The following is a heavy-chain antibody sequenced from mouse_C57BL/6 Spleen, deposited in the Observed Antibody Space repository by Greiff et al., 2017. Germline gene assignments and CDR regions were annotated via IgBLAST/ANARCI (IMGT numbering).Heavy chain of an antibody. CDR3: ARSSAGGSSPFDY. V-gene: IGHV1-54*01. Sequence: QVQLKESGAELVRPGTSVKVSCKASGYAFTNYLIEWVKQRPGQGLEWIGVINPGSGGTNYNEKFKGKATLTADKSSSTAYMQLSSLTSEDSAVYFCARSSAGGSSPFDYWGQGTTLTVSS. J-gene: IGHJ2*01. D-gene: IGHD1-1*01. CDR2: INPGSGGT. CDR1: GYAFTNYL.